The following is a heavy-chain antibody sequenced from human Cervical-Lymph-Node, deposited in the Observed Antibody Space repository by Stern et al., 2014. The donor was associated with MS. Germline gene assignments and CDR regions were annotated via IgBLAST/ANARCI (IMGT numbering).Heavy chain of an antibody. CDR1: GFSLRTSGVA. V-gene: IGHV2-5*02. J-gene: IGHJ5*02. CDR3: AHRHYSGWFDP. Sequence: QVTLRESGPTLVKPTQTLTLTCTFSGFSLRTSGVAVGWLPQPPGKALVWLALIYWDDDKRYSASLKSRLTITKDPPKNQVVLTMTNMDPVDTATYYCAHRHYSGWFDPWGQGILVTVSS. D-gene: IGHD5-18*01. CDR2: IYWDDDK.